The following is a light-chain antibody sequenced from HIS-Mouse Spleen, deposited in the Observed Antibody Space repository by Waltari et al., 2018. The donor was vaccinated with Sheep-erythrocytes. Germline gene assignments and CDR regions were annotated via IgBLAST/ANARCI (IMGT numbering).Light chain of an antibody. CDR3: QSYDSSLSGWV. J-gene: IGLJ3*02. CDR2: GNS. Sequence: QSALTQPRSVSGSPGQSVTISCTGSSSNIGAGYDVHWYQQLPGTAPKLLIYGNSNRPSGVPDRFSGSKSGTSASLAITGLQAEDEADYYCQSYDSSLSGWVFGGGTKLTVL. CDR1: SSNIGAGYD. V-gene: IGLV1-40*01.